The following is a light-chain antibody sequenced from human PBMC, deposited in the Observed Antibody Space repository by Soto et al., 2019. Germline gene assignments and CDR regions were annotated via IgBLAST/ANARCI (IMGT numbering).Light chain of an antibody. Sequence: DIQMTQSPSSLSAYVGDRVIVTCRASQTIGKVLFWYQQKPGGAPKLLIYGASTLIRGVPSRFSGSGSGTYFTLTISSVQPEASAMYYCQQCYSTPPYTFGQGTRVEV. CDR3: QQCYSTPPYT. V-gene: IGKV1-39*01. CDR1: QTIGKV. CDR2: GAS. J-gene: IGKJ2*01.